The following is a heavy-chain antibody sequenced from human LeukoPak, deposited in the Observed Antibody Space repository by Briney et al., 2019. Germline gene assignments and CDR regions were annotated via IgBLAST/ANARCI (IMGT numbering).Heavy chain of an antibody. Sequence: ASVKVSCKASGYTFTGYYMHWVRQAPGQGLEWMGWINPNSGGTNYAQKFQGRVTMTRDTSISTAYMELSRLRSDDTAVYYCARGTPPYGGNPDYFDYWGQGTLVTVSS. D-gene: IGHD4-23*01. CDR1: GYTFTGYY. V-gene: IGHV1-2*02. CDR3: ARGTPPYGGNPDYFDY. J-gene: IGHJ4*02. CDR2: INPNSGGT.